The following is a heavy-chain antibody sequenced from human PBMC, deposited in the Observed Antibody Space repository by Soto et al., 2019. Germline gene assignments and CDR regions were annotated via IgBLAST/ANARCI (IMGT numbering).Heavy chain of an antibody. CDR1: GFTLSDHY. Sequence: EVQLVESGGDLVQPGGSLRLSCAASGFTLSDHYMDWVRQAPGKGLEWVARTKNRSQRYTIEYAASVKGRFTISRDDSKNSLYLQMNSLKSDDTAVYYCTCWIAARGSWGQGTLVTVAS. CDR2: TKNRSQRYTI. V-gene: IGHV3-72*01. D-gene: IGHD6-6*01. J-gene: IGHJ4*02. CDR3: TCWIAARGS.